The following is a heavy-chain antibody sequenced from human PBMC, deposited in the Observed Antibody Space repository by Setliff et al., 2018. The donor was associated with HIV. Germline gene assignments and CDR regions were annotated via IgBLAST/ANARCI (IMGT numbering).Heavy chain of an antibody. D-gene: IGHD3-3*02. Sequence: GGSLRLSCAASGFTFSNYAMTWVRQAPGKGLEWVSGISGSGDTTNYADSVKGRFTISRDNSKNTLYLQMNSLRAEDTAVYYCARDGTTFLAAMDVWGKGTTVTVSS. CDR2: ISGSGDTT. J-gene: IGHJ6*03. V-gene: IGHV3-23*01. CDR3: ARDGTTFLAAMDV. CDR1: GFTFSNYA.